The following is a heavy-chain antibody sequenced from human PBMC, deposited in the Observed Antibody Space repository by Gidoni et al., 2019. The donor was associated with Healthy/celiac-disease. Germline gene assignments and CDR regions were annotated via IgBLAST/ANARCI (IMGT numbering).Heavy chain of an antibody. Sequence: EVQLVESGGGLVPPGGSLRLSCAASGFTFSSYEMNWVRQAPGKGLEWVSYISSSGSTIYYADSVKGRFTISRDNAKNSLYLQMNSLRAEDTAVYYCARTSRSGGSCYNYWGQGTLVTVSS. CDR2: ISSSGSTI. CDR3: ARTSRSGGSCYNY. CDR1: GFTFSSYE. V-gene: IGHV3-48*03. D-gene: IGHD2-15*01. J-gene: IGHJ4*02.